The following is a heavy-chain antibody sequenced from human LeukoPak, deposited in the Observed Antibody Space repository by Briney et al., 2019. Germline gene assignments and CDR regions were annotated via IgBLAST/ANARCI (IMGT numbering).Heavy chain of an antibody. J-gene: IGHJ4*02. Sequence: SETLSLTCTVSGGSISSYYWSWIRQPPGKGLEWIGYIYYSGSTNYSPSLKSRVTISVDTSKNQFSLKLSSVTAADTAVYYCAAEGNGSSFDYWGQGTLVTVSS. D-gene: IGHD1-26*01. V-gene: IGHV4-59*01. CDR1: GGSISSYY. CDR2: IYYSGST. CDR3: AAEGNGSSFDY.